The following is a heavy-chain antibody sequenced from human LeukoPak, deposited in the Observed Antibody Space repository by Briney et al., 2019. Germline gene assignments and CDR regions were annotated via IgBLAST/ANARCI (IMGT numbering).Heavy chain of an antibody. D-gene: IGHD3-9*01. CDR1: GDSVSSNSAA. Sequence: SQTRSLTCAISGDSVSSNSAAWNWIRQSPSRGLEWLGRTYYRSKWYNDYAVSVKSRITINPDTSKNQFSLQLNSVTPEDTAVYYCAREALGDYDIYHRLAYWGQGTLVTVSS. J-gene: IGHJ4*02. CDR3: AREALGDYDIYHRLAY. CDR2: TYYRSKWYN. V-gene: IGHV6-1*01.